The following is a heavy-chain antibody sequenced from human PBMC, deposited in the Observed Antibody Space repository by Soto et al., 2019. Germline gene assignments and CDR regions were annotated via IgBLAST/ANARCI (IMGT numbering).Heavy chain of an antibody. CDR1: GYTLTELS. Sequence: ASVKVSCKVSGYTLTELSMHWVLQAPGKGLEWMGGFDPEDGETIYAQKFQGRVTMTEDTSTGTAYMELSSLRSEDTAVYYCATVRLIVGATRGWFDPWGQGTLVTVSS. D-gene: IGHD1-26*01. V-gene: IGHV1-24*01. CDR3: ATVRLIVGATRGWFDP. J-gene: IGHJ5*02. CDR2: FDPEDGET.